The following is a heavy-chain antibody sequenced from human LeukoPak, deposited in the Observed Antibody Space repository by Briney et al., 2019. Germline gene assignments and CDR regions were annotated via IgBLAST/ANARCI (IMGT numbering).Heavy chain of an antibody. J-gene: IGHJ6*02. CDR2: INPNSGGT. Sequence: ASVKVSCKAFGYPFTGYYMHWVRQAPGQGLEWMGWINPNSGGTNYAQKFQGRVTMTRDTSISTAYMELSRLRSDDTAVYYCAREGISGTAPNYYYYGMDVWGQGTTVTVSS. CDR3: AREGISGTAPNYYYYGMDV. CDR1: GYPFTGYY. V-gene: IGHV1-2*02. D-gene: IGHD1-20*01.